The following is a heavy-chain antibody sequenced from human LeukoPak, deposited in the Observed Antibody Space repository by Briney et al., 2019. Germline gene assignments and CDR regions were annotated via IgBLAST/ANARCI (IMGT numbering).Heavy chain of an antibody. J-gene: IGHJ4*02. Sequence: PSQTLSLTCTVSGGSISSGGYYWSWIRQHPGKGLGWIGYIYYSGSTYYNPSLKSRITISVDTSKNQFSLKLSSVTAADTAVYYCARGHKQSSSWNYYFDYWGQGTLVTVSS. V-gene: IGHV4-31*03. CDR3: ARGHKQSSSWNYYFDY. CDR2: IYYSGST. CDR1: GGSISSGGYY. D-gene: IGHD6-13*01.